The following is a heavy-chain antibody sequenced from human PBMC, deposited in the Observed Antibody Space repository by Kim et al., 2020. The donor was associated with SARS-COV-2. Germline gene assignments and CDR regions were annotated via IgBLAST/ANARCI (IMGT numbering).Heavy chain of an antibody. D-gene: IGHD3-10*01. V-gene: IGHV3-21*01. J-gene: IGHJ5*02. Sequence: AESVKGRFTISRDNAKNSLYLQMNSLRAEDTAVYYCARAPYYYGSEAYDPWGQGTLVTVSS. CDR3: ARAPYYYGSEAYDP.